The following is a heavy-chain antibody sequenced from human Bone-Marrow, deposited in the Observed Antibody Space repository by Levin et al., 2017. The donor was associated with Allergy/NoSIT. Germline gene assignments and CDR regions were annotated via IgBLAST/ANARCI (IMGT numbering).Heavy chain of an antibody. D-gene: IGHD3-16*01. CDR2: IYYSGST. J-gene: IGHJ6*02. Sequence: PGGSLRLSCTVSGGSISNYYWSWIRQPPGKGLEWIGYIYYSGSTNYNPSLKSRVTMSGDTSKNQFSLKLSSVTAADTAVYYCARLSRGDNVGALHPYFYFYGMDVWGQGTTVTVSS. CDR3: ARLSRGDNVGALHPYFYFYGMDV. V-gene: IGHV4-59*08. CDR1: GGSISNYY.